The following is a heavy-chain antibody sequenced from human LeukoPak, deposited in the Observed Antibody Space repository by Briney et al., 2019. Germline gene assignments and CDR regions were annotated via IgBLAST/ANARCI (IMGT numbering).Heavy chain of an antibody. CDR3: ARLGYGDYGAFDY. D-gene: IGHD4-17*01. J-gene: IGHJ4*02. CDR1: GYSISSGYY. V-gene: IGHV4-38-2*02. Sequence: SETLSLTCTVSGYSISSGYYWGWIRQPPGKGLEWIGSIYHSGSTYYNPSLKSRVTISVDTSKNQFSLKLSSVTAADTAVYYCARLGYGDYGAFDYWGQGTLVTVSS. CDR2: IYHSGST.